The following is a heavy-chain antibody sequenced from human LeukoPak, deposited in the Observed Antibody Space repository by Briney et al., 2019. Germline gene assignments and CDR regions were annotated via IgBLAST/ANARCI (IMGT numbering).Heavy chain of an antibody. J-gene: IGHJ6*04. D-gene: IGHD6-13*01. V-gene: IGHV4-59*01. CDR3: ARDLTGSAAAGTSYYYYYGMDV. CDR2: IYYSGST. CDR1: GGSLSSYY. Sequence: SETLSLTCTVSGGSLSSYYWGWLRQPPGKGLEWIGYIYYSGSTNYNPSLKSRVTISVDTSKNQFSLKLSSVTAADTAVYYCARDLTGSAAAGTSYYYYYGMDVWGKGTTVTVSS.